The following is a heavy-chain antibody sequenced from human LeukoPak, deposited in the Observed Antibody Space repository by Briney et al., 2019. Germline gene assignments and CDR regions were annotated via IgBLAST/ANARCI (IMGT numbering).Heavy chain of an antibody. J-gene: IGHJ4*02. CDR1: GFTFSSYG. CDR2: ISYDGSNK. Sequence: GGSLRLSSAASGFTFSSYGMHWVRQAPGKGLEWAAVISYDGSNKYYADSVKGLFTISRDNSKNTLYLQMNSLRAEDTAVYYCAKGSLWRWTGDYWGQGTLVTVSS. V-gene: IGHV3-30*18. CDR3: AKGSLWRWTGDY. D-gene: IGHD4-23*01.